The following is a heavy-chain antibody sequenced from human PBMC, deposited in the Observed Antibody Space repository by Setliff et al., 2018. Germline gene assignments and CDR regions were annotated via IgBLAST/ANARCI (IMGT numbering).Heavy chain of an antibody. CDR3: TTLPYSSHWGVDI. D-gene: IGHD6-13*01. V-gene: IGHV3-15*01. CDR1: GFTFSNAW. Sequence: AGGSLRLSCAASGFTFSNAWMSWVRQAPGKGLEWVGRIKSKTDGGTTDYAAPVKGRFTISRDDSKNTLYLQMNSLKTEDTAVYYCTTLPYSSHWGVDIWGQGTMVTVSS. CDR2: IKSKTDGGTT. J-gene: IGHJ3*02.